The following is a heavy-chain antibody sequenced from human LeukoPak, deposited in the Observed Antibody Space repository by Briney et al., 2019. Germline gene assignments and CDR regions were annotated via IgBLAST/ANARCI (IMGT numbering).Heavy chain of an antibody. CDR1: GGSFSGYY. CDR2: INHSGST. D-gene: IGHD1-26*01. Sequence: SETLSLTCAVYGGSFSGYYWSWIRQPPGKGLEWIGGINHSGSTNYNPSLKSRVTISVDTSKNQFSLKLSSVTAADTAVYYCARASAGSYYYYYMDVWGKGTTVTVSS. CDR3: ARASAGSYYYYYMDV. V-gene: IGHV4-34*01. J-gene: IGHJ6*03.